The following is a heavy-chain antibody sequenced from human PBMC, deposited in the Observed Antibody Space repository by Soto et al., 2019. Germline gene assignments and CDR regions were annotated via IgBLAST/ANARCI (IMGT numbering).Heavy chain of an antibody. J-gene: IGHJ5*02. D-gene: IGHD2-2*01. CDR3: ARVLPENWFDP. CDR2: IYYSGST. V-gene: IGHV4-59*12. CDR1: GGSISFYH. Sequence: PSETLSLTCTVSGGSISFYHWSWIRQPPGKGLEWIGYIYYSGSTNYNPSLKSRVTISADTSKNQFSLRLTSVTAADTAVYYCARVLPENWFDPWGQGTLVTVSS.